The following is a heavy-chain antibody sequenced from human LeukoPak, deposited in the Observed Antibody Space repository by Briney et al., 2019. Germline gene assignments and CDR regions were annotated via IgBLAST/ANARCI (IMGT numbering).Heavy chain of an antibody. CDR3: ARHRDSSGWYDFDY. Sequence: SETLSLTCTVSGDSISSYYWSWIRQPAGKGLEWIGSIYYSGSTYYNPSLKSRVSISVDTSKDQFSLKLSSVTAADTAVYYCARHRDSSGWYDFDYWGQGTLVTVSS. V-gene: IGHV4-59*05. CDR1: GDSISSYY. CDR2: IYYSGST. J-gene: IGHJ4*02. D-gene: IGHD6-19*01.